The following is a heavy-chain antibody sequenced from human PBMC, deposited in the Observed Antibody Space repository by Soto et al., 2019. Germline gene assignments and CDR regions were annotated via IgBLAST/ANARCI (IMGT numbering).Heavy chain of an antibody. CDR1: GFTFSSYG. CDR3: AKGPKWEPHRFDY. D-gene: IGHD1-26*01. V-gene: IGHV3-30*18. J-gene: IGHJ4*02. CDR2: ISYDGSNK. Sequence: GGSLRLSCAASGFTFSSYGMHWVRQAPGKGLEWVAVISYDGSNKYYADSVKGRYTTSRDNSKNTLYLQMNSLRADDMAVYYCAKGPKWEPHRFDYWGQGTLVTVSS.